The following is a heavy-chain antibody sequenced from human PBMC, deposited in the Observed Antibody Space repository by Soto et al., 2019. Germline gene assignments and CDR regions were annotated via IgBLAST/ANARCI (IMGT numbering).Heavy chain of an antibody. CDR3: AKSRRGFGDPERLFDY. Sequence: HPGGSLRLSCAGSGFIFAENSMHWVRQTPGKGLEWVSSINWNSGTIRYADSVKGRFTISRDNAKNSLYLQMNGLRDEDTALYYCAKSRRGFGDPERLFDYWGQGTQVTVSS. CDR1: GFIFAENS. D-gene: IGHD3-10*01. V-gene: IGHV3-9*01. J-gene: IGHJ4*02. CDR2: INWNSGTI.